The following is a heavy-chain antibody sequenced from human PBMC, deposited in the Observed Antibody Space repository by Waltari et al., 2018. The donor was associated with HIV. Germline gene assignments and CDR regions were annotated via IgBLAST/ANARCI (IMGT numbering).Heavy chain of an antibody. CDR1: GGSISTYY. V-gene: IGHV4-59*01. CDR2: IYNSGST. Sequence: QVQLQESGPGLVKPSETLSLTCTVPGGSISTYYWSWIRQPPGGGLEWIGYIYNSGSTSYNPSLNSRVTMSVDTSKDQFSLRLSSVTAADTAVYYCARVSGQYCFGGRCNSSPRAPEKYYFDYWGQGTLVTVSS. J-gene: IGHJ4*02. D-gene: IGHD2-15*01. CDR3: ARVSGQYCFGGRCNSSPRAPEKYYFDY.